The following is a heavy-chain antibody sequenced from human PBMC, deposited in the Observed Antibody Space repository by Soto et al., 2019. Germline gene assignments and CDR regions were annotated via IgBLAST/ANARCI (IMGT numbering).Heavy chain of an antibody. Sequence: LRLSCAASGFTFSSYAMHWVRQAPGKGLEWVAVISYDGSNKYYADSVKGRFTISRDNSKNTLYLQMNSLRAEDTAVYYCAREYCSGGSCYNDYWGQGTLVTVSS. CDR2: ISYDGSNK. CDR3: AREYCSGGSCYNDY. J-gene: IGHJ4*02. V-gene: IGHV3-30-3*01. CDR1: GFTFSSYA. D-gene: IGHD2-15*01.